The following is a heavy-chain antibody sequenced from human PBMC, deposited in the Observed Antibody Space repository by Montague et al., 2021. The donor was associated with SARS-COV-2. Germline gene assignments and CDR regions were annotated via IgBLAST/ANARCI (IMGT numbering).Heavy chain of an antibody. V-gene: IGHV3-23*01. D-gene: IGHD3-22*01. CDR3: VKDLHESTSYYLGSDS. CDR2: ISNSGV. J-gene: IGHJ4*02. Sequence: SLSLSCAASRSTFSSDVMSWFRQAPGKGPEWVSAISNSGVFYADSVKGRFTISRDISKKEVYLQMNSLRAEDTAAYYCVKDLHESTSYYLGSDSWGLGTLVTVSS. CDR1: RSTFSSDV.